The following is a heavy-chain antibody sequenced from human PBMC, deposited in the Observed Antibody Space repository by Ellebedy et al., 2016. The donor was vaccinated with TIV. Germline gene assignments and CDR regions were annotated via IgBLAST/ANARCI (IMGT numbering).Heavy chain of an antibody. CDR2: ISAYNGNT. CDR3: ARDDIVVVTATIDY. V-gene: IGHV1-18*04. Sequence: AASVKVSCKASGYTFTSYGISWARQAPGQGLEWMGWISAYNGNTNYAQKLQGRVTMTTDTYTSTAYMELRSLRSDDTAVYYCARDDIVVVTATIDYWGQGTLVTVSS. D-gene: IGHD2-21*02. CDR1: GYTFTSYG. J-gene: IGHJ4*02.